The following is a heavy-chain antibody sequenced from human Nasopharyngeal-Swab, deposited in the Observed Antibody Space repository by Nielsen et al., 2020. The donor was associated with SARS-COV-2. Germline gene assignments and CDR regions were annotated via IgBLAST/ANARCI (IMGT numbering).Heavy chain of an antibody. CDR2: IYYSGST. CDR3: ARGRYCSTTSCYAAYYYHYVDV. Sequence: SETLSLTCTVSGGSISSVGYYWSWIRQHPGKGLEWIGYIYYSGSTYYSPSLKSRVTISVDTSKNQFSLRLSSVTAADTAVYYCARGRYCSTTSCYAAYYYHYVDVWDKGTMVTVSS. V-gene: IGHV4-31*03. CDR1: GGSISSVGYY. J-gene: IGHJ6*03. D-gene: IGHD2-2*01.